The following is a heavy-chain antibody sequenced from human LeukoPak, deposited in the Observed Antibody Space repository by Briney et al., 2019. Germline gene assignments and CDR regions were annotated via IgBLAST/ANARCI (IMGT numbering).Heavy chain of an antibody. CDR3: VTLTNRASSAFDI. V-gene: IGHV3-53*01. CDR2: TYGGGSK. D-gene: IGHD3-16*02. CDR1: GFRITINY. J-gene: IGHJ3*02. Sequence: GGSLRLSCAASGFRITINYMTWVRQAPGKGLEWVSGTYGGGSKDYADSVKGRFTISRDNLKNTLYLQMNSLGAEDSAVYYCVTLTNRASSAFDIWGQGTRVTVSS.